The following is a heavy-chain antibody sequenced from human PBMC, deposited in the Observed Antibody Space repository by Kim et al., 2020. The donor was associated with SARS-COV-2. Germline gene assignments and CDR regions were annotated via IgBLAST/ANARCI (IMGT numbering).Heavy chain of an antibody. J-gene: IGHJ4*02. V-gene: IGHV3-43*01. CDR3: AKFGGSGHYFDY. D-gene: IGHD3-10*01. Sequence: YYADSVKGRFTISRDNSKNSLYLQMNSLRTEDTALYYCAKFGGSGHYFDYWGQGTLGTVSS.